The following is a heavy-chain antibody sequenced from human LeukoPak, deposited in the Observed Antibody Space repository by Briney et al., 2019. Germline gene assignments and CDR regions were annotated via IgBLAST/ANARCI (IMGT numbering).Heavy chain of an antibody. Sequence: ASVKLSCTASGSTFTSYAMHWVRQAPGQRLGWMGGINAGNGNTKYSQEFHGRDTITRDTSASTAYMELSSLRSEDTAVYYCAKVKLAGDDAFDVWGQGTTVIVSS. J-gene: IGHJ3*01. V-gene: IGHV1-3*03. CDR1: GSTFTSYA. CDR3: AKVKLAGDDAFDV. CDR2: INAGNGNT. D-gene: IGHD3-16*01.